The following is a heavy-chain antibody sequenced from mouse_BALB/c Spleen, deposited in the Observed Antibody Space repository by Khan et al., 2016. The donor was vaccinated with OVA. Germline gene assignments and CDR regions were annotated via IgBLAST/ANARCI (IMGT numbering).Heavy chain of an antibody. CDR2: IYPGDGST. CDR1: GYTFTSYD. D-gene: IGHD1-1*01. Sequence: QVQLKQSGPELVKPGALVKISCKASGYTFTSYDINWVKQRPGQGLEWIGWIYPGDGSTKYNEKFKDKATLTADTSSSPAYMQLSRLTSENSGVYFCSREGIRGVAMDYWGQGTSVSVSS. V-gene: IGHV1S56*01. CDR3: SREGIRGVAMDY. J-gene: IGHJ4*01.